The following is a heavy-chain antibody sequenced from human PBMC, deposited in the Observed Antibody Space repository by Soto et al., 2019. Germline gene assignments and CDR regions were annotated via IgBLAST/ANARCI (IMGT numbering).Heavy chain of an antibody. CDR2: IGGSGVVT. J-gene: IGHJ5*02. Sequence: GGSLRLSCAASKFTFSSYAMSWVRQAPGKGLEWVSSIGGSGVVTYYADSVKGRFTISRDNSKNTLYLQMNSLRAEDTAVYYCARDQGLDPTGQGPLVTVSS. V-gene: IGHV3-23*01. CDR3: ARDQGLDP. CDR1: KFTFSSYA.